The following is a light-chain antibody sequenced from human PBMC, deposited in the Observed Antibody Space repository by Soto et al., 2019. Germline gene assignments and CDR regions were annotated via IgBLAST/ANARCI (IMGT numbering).Light chain of an antibody. J-gene: IGKJ4*01. Sequence: EIVLTQSPGALSLSPGERVTLSCGASRSIRSNSLAWYQQKPGQAPRLLIYGASNRATGIPDRFSGSGSGTDFTLTISSLEPEDFAVYHCQQYGTSPLTFGGGTKVDIK. CDR1: RSIRSNS. CDR2: GAS. V-gene: IGKV3-20*01. CDR3: QQYGTSPLT.